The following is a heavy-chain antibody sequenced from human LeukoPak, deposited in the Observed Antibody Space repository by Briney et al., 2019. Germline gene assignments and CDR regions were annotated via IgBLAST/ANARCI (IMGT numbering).Heavy chain of an antibody. CDR3: AKCGVNFNYFDS. D-gene: IGHD4/OR15-4a*01. Sequence: GGSLRLSCAASGFTFSSHAMSWVRQAPGKGLEWVSGISGSGGGTSYADSVKGRFTISGDNSKNTLYLQLNSLRAEDTAIYYCAKCGVNFNYFDSWGQGTLVTVSS. J-gene: IGHJ4*02. CDR1: GFTFSSHA. V-gene: IGHV3-23*01. CDR2: ISGSGGGT.